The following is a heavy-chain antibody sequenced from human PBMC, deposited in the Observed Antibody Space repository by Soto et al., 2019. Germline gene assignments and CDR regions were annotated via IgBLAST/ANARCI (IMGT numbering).Heavy chain of an antibody. CDR2: VIPIFGTA. D-gene: IGHD6-19*01. CDR1: GGTFSSYA. J-gene: IGHJ3*02. V-gene: IGHV1-69*13. Sequence: AAVKVSCKASGGTFSSYAISWVRQAPGQGLEWMGGVIPIFGTANYAQKFQGRVTITADESTSTAYMELSSLRSEDTAVYYCARPGIAGAGKGGAAAFDIWGQETMVTVS. CDR3: ARPGIAGAGKGGAAAFDI.